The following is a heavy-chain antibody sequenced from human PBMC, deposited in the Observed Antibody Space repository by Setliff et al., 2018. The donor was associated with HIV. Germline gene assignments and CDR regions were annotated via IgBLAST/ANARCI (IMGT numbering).Heavy chain of an antibody. D-gene: IGHD6-19*01. Sequence: KTSETLSLTCTVSGGSISSSRYFWGWIRQPPGKGLEWIGSIYYTGTTYYNPSLKSRVTISVDTSKNQFSLSLSSETAADTAVYFCARVVSGTGYYFDYWG. V-gene: IGHV4-39*07. CDR1: GGSISSSRYF. J-gene: IGHJ4*01. CDR2: IYYTGTT. CDR3: ARVVSGTGYYFDY.